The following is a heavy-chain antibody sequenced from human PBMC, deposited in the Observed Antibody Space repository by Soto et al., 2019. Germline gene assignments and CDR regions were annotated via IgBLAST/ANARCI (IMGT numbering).Heavy chain of an antibody. CDR1: LLTFSNVW. CDR2: IKSKSDGETS. J-gene: IGHJ4*02. Sequence: GXSLILSCAASLLTFSNVWMTWVRQAPGKGLEWVGRIKSKSDGETSDVAAPVKARFTISRDDSKNTVFLEMNSLKSEDTALYYCAITAMINRDSSTSFDYWGRGTQVTVSS. D-gene: IGHD5-18*01. CDR3: AITAMINRDSSTSFDY. V-gene: IGHV3-15*01.